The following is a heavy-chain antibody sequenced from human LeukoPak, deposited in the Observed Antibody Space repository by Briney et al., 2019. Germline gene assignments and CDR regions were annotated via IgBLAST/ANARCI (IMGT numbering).Heavy chain of an antibody. V-gene: IGHV3-21*01. D-gene: IGHD4-17*01. CDR3: ARDADYGDYSFDY. CDR1: GFTFSSYS. J-gene: IGHJ4*02. Sequence: GGSLRLSCAASGFTFSSYSMNWVRQAPGKGLEWVSSISSSSYIYYADSVKGRFTISRDNAKNSLYLQMNSLRAEDTAVYYCARDADYGDYSFDYWGQGTLVTVSS. CDR2: ISSSSYI.